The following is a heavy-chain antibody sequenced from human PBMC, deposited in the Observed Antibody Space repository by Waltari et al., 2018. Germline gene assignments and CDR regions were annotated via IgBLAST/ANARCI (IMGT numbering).Heavy chain of an antibody. D-gene: IGHD6-13*01. J-gene: IGHJ5*02. CDR2: INHSGST. CDR1: GGSFSGYY. CDR3: ARGRYRYSSWFDP. Sequence: QVQLQQWGAGLLKPSETLSLTCAVYGGSFSGYYWSWIRQPPGKGLEWIGEINHSGSTNYNPSLKSRVTISVDTSKNQFSLKLSSVTAADTAVYYCARGRYRYSSWFDPWGQGTLVTVSS. V-gene: IGHV4-34*01.